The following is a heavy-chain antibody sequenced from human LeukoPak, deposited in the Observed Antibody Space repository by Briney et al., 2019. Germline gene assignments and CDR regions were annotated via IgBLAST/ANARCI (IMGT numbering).Heavy chain of an antibody. Sequence: SETLSLTCTVSGGSISSSSYYWGWIRQPPGKGLEWIGSIYYSGSTYYNPSLKSRVTISVDTSKNQFSLKLSSVTAADTAVYYCARAHRNYDILTGYSHDAFDIWGQGTMVTVSS. D-gene: IGHD3-9*01. CDR1: GGSISSSSYY. J-gene: IGHJ3*02. CDR2: IYYSGST. CDR3: ARAHRNYDILTGYSHDAFDI. V-gene: IGHV4-39*01.